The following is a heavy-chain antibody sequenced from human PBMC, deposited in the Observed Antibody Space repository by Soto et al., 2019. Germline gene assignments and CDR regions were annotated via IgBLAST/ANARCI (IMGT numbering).Heavy chain of an antibody. J-gene: IGHJ4*02. CDR2: ISYDGSNK. CDR1: GFTFSSYG. CDR3: AKRRYCSSTSCYIDY. Sequence: QVQLVESGGGVVQPGRSLRLSCAASGFTFSSYGMHWVRQAPGKGLEWVAVISYDGSNKYYADSVKGRFTISRDNSKNTLYLQMNSLRAEDTAVYYCAKRRYCSSTSCYIDYWGQGTLVTVPS. D-gene: IGHD2-2*02. V-gene: IGHV3-30*18.